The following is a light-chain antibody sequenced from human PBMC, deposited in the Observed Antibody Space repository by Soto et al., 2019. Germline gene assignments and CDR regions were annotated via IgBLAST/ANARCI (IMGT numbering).Light chain of an antibody. J-gene: IGKJ1*01. CDR1: QSVSDN. CDR2: DAS. CDR3: QQFNNWPPSWT. Sequence: EIVMTQSPAALSVSPGERATLSRRASQSVSDNLAWYQQKPGQAPRLIIYDASTRATGVPGRFSGSGSGTDFTLTISSLQSEDFAIYYCQQFNNWPPSWTFGQGTKVDIK. V-gene: IGKV3-15*01.